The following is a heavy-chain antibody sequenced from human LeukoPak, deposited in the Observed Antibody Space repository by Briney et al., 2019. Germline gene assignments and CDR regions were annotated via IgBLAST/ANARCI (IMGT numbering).Heavy chain of an antibody. Sequence: GGSLRLSCIASGFTFSSYEMSWVRQAPGKGLEWVSYIGSSSGIFYADSVKGRFTISRDNAKNSLYLQMNSLRAEDTAVYYCARGFSYWGQGTLVTVSS. J-gene: IGHJ4*02. CDR3: ARGFSY. CDR2: IGSSSGI. CDR1: GFTFSSYE. V-gene: IGHV3-48*03.